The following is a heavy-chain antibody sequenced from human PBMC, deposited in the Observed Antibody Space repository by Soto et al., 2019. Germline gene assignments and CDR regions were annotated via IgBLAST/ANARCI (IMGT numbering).Heavy chain of an antibody. J-gene: IGHJ4*02. CDR1: GFSFSTST. D-gene: IGHD3-22*01. CDR3: AGVRPGDNGYPCFDY. V-gene: IGHV3-30-3*01. Sequence: GGSLRLSCAASGFSFSTSTMHWVRLTAGKGLEWVALVSDYGSNADYADSVQGRFTISRDNSKNTLFLQMDSLRPEDTAIYYCAGVRPGDNGYPCFDYWGQGTLVTVSS. CDR2: VSDYGSNA.